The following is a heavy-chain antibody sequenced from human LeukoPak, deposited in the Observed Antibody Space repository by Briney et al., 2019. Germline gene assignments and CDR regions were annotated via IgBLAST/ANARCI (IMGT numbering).Heavy chain of an antibody. D-gene: IGHD6-6*01. J-gene: IGHJ4*02. Sequence: SETLSLTCTVSGGSIGSSYYYWGWIRQPPGRGLEWIGSIYYSGSTYYNPSLKSRVTISEDTSKNQLSLKLNSVTAADTAVYYCARHRIAARGSFDYWGQGTLVTVSS. CDR1: GGSIGSSYYY. CDR2: IYYSGST. CDR3: ARHRIAARGSFDY. V-gene: IGHV4-39*01.